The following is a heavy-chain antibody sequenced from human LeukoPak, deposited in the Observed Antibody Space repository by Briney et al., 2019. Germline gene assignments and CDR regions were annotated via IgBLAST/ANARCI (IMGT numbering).Heavy chain of an antibody. V-gene: IGHV4-4*07. Sequence: SETLSLTCTVSGGSISSYYWSWIRQPAGKGLEWIGRIYTSGSTYYNPSLKSRVTISVDTSKNQFSLKLSSVTAADTAVYYCASAPEMTAMDYWGQGTLVTVSS. J-gene: IGHJ4*02. CDR2: IYTSGST. D-gene: IGHD2-21*02. CDR3: ASAPEMTAMDY. CDR1: GGSISSYY.